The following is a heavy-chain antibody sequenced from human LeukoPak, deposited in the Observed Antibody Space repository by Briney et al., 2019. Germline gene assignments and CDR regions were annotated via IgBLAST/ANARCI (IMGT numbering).Heavy chain of an antibody. J-gene: IGHJ4*02. CDR2: ISSSSSYI. D-gene: IGHD4-17*01. CDR1: GFTFSSYW. Sequence: PGGSLRLSCAASGFTFSSYWMYWVRQAPGKGLVWVSSISSSSSYIYYADSVKGRFTISRDNAKNSLYLQMNSLRAEDTAVYYCARKDYGEFDYWGQGTLVTVSS. CDR3: ARKDYGEFDY. V-gene: IGHV3-21*01.